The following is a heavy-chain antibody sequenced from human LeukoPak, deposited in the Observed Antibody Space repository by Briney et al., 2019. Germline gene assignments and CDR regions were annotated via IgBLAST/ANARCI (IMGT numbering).Heavy chain of an antibody. D-gene: IGHD6-19*01. J-gene: IGHJ4*02. V-gene: IGHV3-21*01. Sequence: GGSLRLSCAASGFTFSSYSMNWVRQAPGKGLEWVSSISSSSSYIYYADSVKGRFTISRDNAKNSLYLQMNSLRAEDTAVYYCARNQLSVAASWQSWGQGTLVTVSS. CDR2: ISSSSSYI. CDR3: ARNQLSVAASWQS. CDR1: GFTFSSYS.